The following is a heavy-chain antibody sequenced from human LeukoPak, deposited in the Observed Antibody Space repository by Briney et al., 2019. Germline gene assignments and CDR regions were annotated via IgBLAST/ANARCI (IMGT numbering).Heavy chain of an antibody. D-gene: IGHD2-21*02. Sequence: PGGSQRLSCAASGFTFDDYAMGWVRQAPGKGLEWVSGISWNSGSIGYADSVKGRFTISRDNAKNSLYLQMNSLRAEDTALYYCAKDHTAPLYYYGMDVWGQGTTVTVSS. J-gene: IGHJ6*02. CDR1: GFTFDDYA. CDR2: ISWNSGSI. V-gene: IGHV3-9*01. CDR3: AKDHTAPLYYYGMDV.